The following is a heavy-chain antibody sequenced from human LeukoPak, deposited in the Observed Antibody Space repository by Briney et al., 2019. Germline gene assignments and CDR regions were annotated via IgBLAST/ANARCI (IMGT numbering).Heavy chain of an antibody. J-gene: IGHJ4*02. D-gene: IGHD4-17*01. V-gene: IGHV4-61*09. CDR1: GDSINSGDYY. CDR3: ARGHDYGSYR. Sequence: SETLSLTCTVSGDSINSGDYYWSWIRQPAGKGLEWIGHIYTSGSTNYNPSLQSRLTISLDTSKNQFSLKLTSVTAADTAVYYCARGHDYGSYRWGQGTLVTVSS. CDR2: IYTSGST.